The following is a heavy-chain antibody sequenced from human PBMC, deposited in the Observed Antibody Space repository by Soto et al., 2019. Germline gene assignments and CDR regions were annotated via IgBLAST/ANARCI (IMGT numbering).Heavy chain of an antibody. CDR3: AKGATYYGSGSYSPPWFDP. D-gene: IGHD3-10*01. CDR2: ISWNSGSI. V-gene: IGHV3-9*01. J-gene: IGHJ5*02. CDR1: GFTFDDYA. Sequence: DVQLVESGGGLVQPGRSLRLSCAASGFTFDDYAMHWVRQAPGKGLEWVSGISWNSGSIGYADSVKGRFTISRDNAKNSLYLQMNSLRAEDTALYYCAKGATYYGSGSYSPPWFDPWGQGTLVTVSS.